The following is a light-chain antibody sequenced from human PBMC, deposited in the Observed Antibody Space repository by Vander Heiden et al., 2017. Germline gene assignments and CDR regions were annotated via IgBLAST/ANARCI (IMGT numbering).Light chain of an antibody. J-gene: IGKJ3*01. CDR1: QSISSY. CDR3: QRSYSTPHT. Sequence: DIQMTQSPSSLSASVGDRVTITCRASQSISSYLNWYQQKPGKAPKLLIYAASSLQSGVPSRFSGSGSGTDFTLTISSLQPEDFATYYCQRSYSTPHTFGHGTKVDIK. CDR2: AAS. V-gene: IGKV1-39*01.